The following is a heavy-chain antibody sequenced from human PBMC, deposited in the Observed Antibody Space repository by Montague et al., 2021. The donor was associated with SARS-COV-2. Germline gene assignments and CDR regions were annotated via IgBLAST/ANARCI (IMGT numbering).Heavy chain of an antibody. D-gene: IGHD2-15*01. V-gene: IGHV4-34*01. Sequence: SETLSLTCAVYGGSFSGYYWSWIRQPPGKGLEWIGEITHSGRTHYNPSLKSRVTISVDTSKNQFSLKLSSVTASGTAVYYCAGGSVDIVVVVAATPPYFDYWGQGTLFTVTS. CDR2: ITHSGRT. CDR3: AGGSVDIVVVVAATPPYFDY. J-gene: IGHJ4*02. CDR1: GGSFSGYY.